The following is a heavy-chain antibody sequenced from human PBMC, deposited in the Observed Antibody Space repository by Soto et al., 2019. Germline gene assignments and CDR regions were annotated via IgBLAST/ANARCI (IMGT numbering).Heavy chain of an antibody. CDR3: ARSYDFWSGYYFLGFDY. V-gene: IGHV1-69*13. Sequence: SVKVSCKASGGTFSSYAISWVRQAPGQGLEWMGGIIPIFGTANYAQKFQGRVTITADESTSTAYMELSSLRSEDTAVYYCARSYDFWSGYYFLGFDYWGQGTLVTVSS. D-gene: IGHD3-3*01. J-gene: IGHJ4*02. CDR2: IIPIFGTA. CDR1: GGTFSSYA.